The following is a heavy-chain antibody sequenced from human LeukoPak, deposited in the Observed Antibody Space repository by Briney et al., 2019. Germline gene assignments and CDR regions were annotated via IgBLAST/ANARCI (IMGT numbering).Heavy chain of an antibody. Sequence: SETLSLTCTVSGGSISSSSYYWGWIRQPPGKGLEWIGSVYYSGSTYYNPSLKSRVTISVDTSKNQFSLKLSSVTAADTAAYYCARYYDILTGYYWFDPWGQGTLVTVSS. CDR1: GGSISSSSYY. V-gene: IGHV4-39*01. D-gene: IGHD3-9*01. CDR2: VYYSGST. J-gene: IGHJ5*02. CDR3: ARYYDILTGYYWFDP.